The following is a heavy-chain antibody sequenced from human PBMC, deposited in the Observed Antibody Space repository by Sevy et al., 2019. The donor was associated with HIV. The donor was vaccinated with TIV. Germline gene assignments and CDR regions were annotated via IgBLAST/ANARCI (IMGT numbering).Heavy chain of an antibody. D-gene: IGHD1-1*01. J-gene: IGHJ1*01. V-gene: IGHV3-30-3*01. CDR1: GFTFNRYS. CDR2: ISFDATNK. CDR3: ALERLSSDVAEYFQN. Sequence: GGSLRLSCAASGFTFNRYSMHWVRQAPGKGLEWVATISFDATNKHYPDCVKGRFTISRDNFQNSLFLQMDSLRPEDTAVYYCALERLSSDVAEYFQNWGQGTLVTVSS.